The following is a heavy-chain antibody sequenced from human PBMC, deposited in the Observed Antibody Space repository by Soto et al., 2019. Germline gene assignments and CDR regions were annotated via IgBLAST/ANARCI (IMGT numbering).Heavy chain of an antibody. J-gene: IGHJ4*02. V-gene: IGHV3-7*01. CDR2: IKEDGSEK. CDR3: ARVYYYDSGGYSRHFDY. CDR1: GLTFSSYC. D-gene: IGHD3-22*01. Sequence: GGSLRVSCAASGLTFSSYCMSWVRQAPGKGLEFVANIKEDGSEKHYVDSVKGRSTISRDNAKNSLFLQMNSLRVEDTAVYYCARVYYYDSGGYSRHFDYWGQGTLVTVSS.